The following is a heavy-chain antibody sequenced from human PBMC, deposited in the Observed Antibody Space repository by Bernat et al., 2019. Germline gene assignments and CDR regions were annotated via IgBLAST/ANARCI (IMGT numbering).Heavy chain of an antibody. CDR1: GFIFSSYA. CDR3: GGGVVGNFDY. Sequence: EVQLLESGGGLVQPGGSLRLSCAASGFIFSSYAMIWVRQAPGKGLEWVSSFGGRGGSTYYADSVKGRFTISRDNSKNTLYLQMNSLRAEDTAVYYCGGGVVGNFDYWGQGTLVTVSS. D-gene: IGHD3-16*01. V-gene: IGHV3-23*01. J-gene: IGHJ4*02. CDR2: FGGRGGST.